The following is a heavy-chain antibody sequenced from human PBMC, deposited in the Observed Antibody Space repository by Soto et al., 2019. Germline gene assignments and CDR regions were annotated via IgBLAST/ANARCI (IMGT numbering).Heavy chain of an antibody. CDR3: AKDVGVWGPLDAFDI. D-gene: IGHD2-21*01. V-gene: IGHV3-23*01. Sequence: GGSLRLSCAASGFTFSSYAMSWVRQAPGKGLEWVSAISGSGGSTYYADSVKGRFTIHRDNSKNTLYLQMNSLRAEDPAVYYCAKDVGVWGPLDAFDIWGQGTMVTVSS. CDR2: ISGSGGST. J-gene: IGHJ3*02. CDR1: GFTFSSYA.